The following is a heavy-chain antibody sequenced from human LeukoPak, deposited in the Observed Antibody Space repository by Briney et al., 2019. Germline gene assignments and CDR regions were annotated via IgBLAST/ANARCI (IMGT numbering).Heavy chain of an antibody. J-gene: IGHJ4*02. Sequence: ASVKVSCKASGGTFSSYAISWVRQAPGQGLEWMGGIIPIFGTANYAQKFQGRVTMTEDTSTDTAYMELSSLRSEDTAVYYCATVGWEIVGATLFDYWGQGTLVTVSS. D-gene: IGHD1-26*01. CDR3: ATVGWEIVGATLFDY. CDR2: IIPIFGTA. CDR1: GGTFSSYA. V-gene: IGHV1-69*06.